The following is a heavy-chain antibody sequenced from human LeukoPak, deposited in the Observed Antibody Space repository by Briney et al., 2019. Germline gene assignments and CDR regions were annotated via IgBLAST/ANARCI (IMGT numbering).Heavy chain of an antibody. CDR3: ARATERAATPSFDY. D-gene: IGHD2-15*01. J-gene: IGHJ4*02. CDR2: IYYSGST. Sequence: PSETLSLTCTVAGGSISSYYWSWIRQPPGKGLEWIGYIYYSGSTNYNPSLKSRVTISVDTSKNQFSLKLSSVTAADTAVYYCARATERAATPSFDYWGQGTPVTVSA. V-gene: IGHV4-59*01. CDR1: GGSISSYY.